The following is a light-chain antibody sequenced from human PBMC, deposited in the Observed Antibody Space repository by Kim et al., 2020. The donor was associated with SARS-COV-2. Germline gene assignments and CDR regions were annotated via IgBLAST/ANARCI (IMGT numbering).Light chain of an antibody. CDR3: SAWDSSLSNWV. V-gene: IGLV10-54*01. J-gene: IGLJ3*02. CDR1: SNNVGNQG. CDR2: RNN. Sequence: QAGLTQPPSVSKGLRQTATLTCTGNSNNVGNQGAAWLQQHQGHPPKLLSYRNNNRPSGISERLSASRSGNTASLTITGLQPEDEADYYCSAWDSSLSNWVLGGGTQLTVL.